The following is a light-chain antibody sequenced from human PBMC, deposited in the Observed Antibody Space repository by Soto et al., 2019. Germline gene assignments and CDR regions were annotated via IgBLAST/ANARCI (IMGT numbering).Light chain of an antibody. CDR2: GND. CDR1: SSNIGTNN. CDR3: SAWDDSQTVL. V-gene: IGLV1-44*01. J-gene: IGLJ3*02. Sequence: QSVLTQPPSASGTPGQRVTVSCSGSSSNIGTNNVNWYQQLPGAAPKLLIYGNDQRPSGVPDRFSGSKSDTSASLAITGLQSEDEAVYYCSAWDDSQTVLFGGGTKLTVL.